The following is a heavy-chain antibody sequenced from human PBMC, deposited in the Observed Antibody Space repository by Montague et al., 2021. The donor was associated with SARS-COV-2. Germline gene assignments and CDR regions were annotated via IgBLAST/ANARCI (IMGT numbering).Heavy chain of an antibody. D-gene: IGHD4-17*01. CDR3: SRGTLRFGMDV. CDR2: TYYRSKWQN. Sequence: CAISGDSVSRNTAFWNWVRQSPSTRLEFLGRTYYRSKWQNDYAVSVRSRITINPDTSKNQFSLHLNSVTPEDTAVYYCSRGTLRFGMDVWGQGNTVTVSS. V-gene: IGHV6-1*01. CDR1: GDSVSRNTAF. J-gene: IGHJ6*02.